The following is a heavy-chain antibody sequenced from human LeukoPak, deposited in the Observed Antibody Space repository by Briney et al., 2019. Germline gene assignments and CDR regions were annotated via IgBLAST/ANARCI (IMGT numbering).Heavy chain of an antibody. V-gene: IGHV1-69*05. Sequence: SVKVSCKASGGTFSSYAISWVRQAPGQGLEWMGGIIPIFGTANYAQKFQGRVTITTDESTSTAYMELSSLRSEDTAVYYCARVSPSIAAAGYMDVWGKGTTVTVSS. J-gene: IGHJ6*03. CDR1: GGTFSSYA. CDR2: IIPIFGTA. CDR3: ARVSPSIAAAGYMDV. D-gene: IGHD6-13*01.